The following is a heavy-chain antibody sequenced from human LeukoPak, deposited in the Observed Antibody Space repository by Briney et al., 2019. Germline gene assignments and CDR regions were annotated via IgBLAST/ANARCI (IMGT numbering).Heavy chain of an antibody. CDR1: GDSIRHCY. D-gene: IGHD4/OR15-4a*01. J-gene: IGHJ6*03. Sequence: SETLSLTCTVSGDSIRHCYGSWIRRPAGKGVEWRGRIFTSGSTNYNPSLKSRVTMSVDTSKNQFSVNVSSVTAAYTAVYYCARDGANYNHYFMDVWGKGTTVTVSS. V-gene: IGHV4-4*07. CDR3: ARDGANYNHYFMDV. CDR2: IFTSGST.